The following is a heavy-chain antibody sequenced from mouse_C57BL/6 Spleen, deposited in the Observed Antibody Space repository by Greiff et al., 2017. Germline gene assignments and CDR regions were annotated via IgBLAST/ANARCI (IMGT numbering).Heavy chain of an antibody. CDR3: ARDLPYWYFDV. Sequence: QVQLQQPGAELVRPGSSVKLSCKASGYTFTSYWMDWVKQRPGQGLEWIGNIYPSDSETHYNQKFKDKATLTVDKSSSTAYMQLSSLTSEDSAVYYCARDLPYWYFDVWGTGTTVTVSS. CDR1: GYTFTSYW. V-gene: IGHV1-61*01. J-gene: IGHJ1*03. CDR2: IYPSDSET.